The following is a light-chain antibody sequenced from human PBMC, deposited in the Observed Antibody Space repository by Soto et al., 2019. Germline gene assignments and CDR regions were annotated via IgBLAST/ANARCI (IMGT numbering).Light chain of an antibody. CDR3: QHYIRAPYI. CDR2: ATS. V-gene: IGKV1-27*01. Sequence: DLQMTQSPSSLSASVGDSVTITCRASQDIRNFLVWYQQTPGKVPKLLIYATSTLQSGVPSRFSGSGSGTDFTLTISNLQPEDVATYYCQHYIRAPYIFGQGTKLEIK. J-gene: IGKJ2*01. CDR1: QDIRNF.